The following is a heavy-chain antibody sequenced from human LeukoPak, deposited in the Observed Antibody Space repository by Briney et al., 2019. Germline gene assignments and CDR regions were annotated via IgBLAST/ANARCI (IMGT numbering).Heavy chain of an antibody. D-gene: IGHD5-12*01. CDR1: GFTFSNYA. CDR3: ARPRGYSGYDYAFDI. Sequence: GGSLRLSCAASGFTFSNYAMHWVRQAPGKGLEGVAVISYDGSNQYYADSVMGRFTISRDNSKNTLYLQMNSLRPEDTAVYYCARPRGYSGYDYAFDIWGQGTMVTVSS. J-gene: IGHJ3*02. V-gene: IGHV3-30*04. CDR2: ISYDGSNQ.